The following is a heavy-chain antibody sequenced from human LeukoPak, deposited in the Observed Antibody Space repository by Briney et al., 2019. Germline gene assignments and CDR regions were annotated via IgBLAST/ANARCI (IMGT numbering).Heavy chain of an antibody. CDR3: AKTRGWPYYFNY. CDR2: ITGTADNT. D-gene: IGHD6-19*01. Sequence: GGSLRLSCAASGFTFSSYSMNWVRQAPGKGLEWVSAITGTADNTYYADSVKGRFSISRDNSKNTVYLQLNSLRAEDTAVYYCAKTRGWPYYFNYWGQGTLVTVSS. J-gene: IGHJ4*02. V-gene: IGHV3-23*01. CDR1: GFTFSSYS.